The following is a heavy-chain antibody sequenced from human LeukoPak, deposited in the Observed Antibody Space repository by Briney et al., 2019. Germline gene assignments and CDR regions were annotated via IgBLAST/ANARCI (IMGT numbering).Heavy chain of an antibody. CDR2: INHSGST. CDR1: GGSFSGYY. Sequence: SETLSLTCAVYGGSFSGYYWSWIRQPPGKGLEWIGEINHSGSTNYNPSLKSRVTISVDTSKNQFSLKLSSVTAADTAVYYCARGSRNTMVRGVISYWGQGTLVTVPS. V-gene: IGHV4-34*01. J-gene: IGHJ4*02. CDR3: ARGSRNTMVRGVISY. D-gene: IGHD3-10*01.